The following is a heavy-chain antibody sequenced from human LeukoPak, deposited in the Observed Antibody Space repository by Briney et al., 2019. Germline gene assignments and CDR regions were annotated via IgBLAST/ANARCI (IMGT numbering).Heavy chain of an antibody. CDR3: AKSPELDYYYYYGMDV. CDR1: GSTFNGYT. J-gene: IGHJ6*02. CDR2: ISGSGSST. D-gene: IGHD1-1*01. Sequence: GGSLRLSCAASGSTFNGYTMNWVRQPPGEGLKWVSSISGSGSSTYYADSVKGRFTISRDNSRNTLYLQMNSLRAEDTGVYYCAKSPELDYYYYYGMDVWGQGTTVTVSS. V-gene: IGHV3-23*01.